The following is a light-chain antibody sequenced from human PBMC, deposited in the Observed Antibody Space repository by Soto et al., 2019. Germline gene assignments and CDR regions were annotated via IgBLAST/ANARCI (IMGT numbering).Light chain of an antibody. CDR2: DAS. J-gene: IGKJ5*01. V-gene: IGKV3-11*01. CDR3: HQRSNWPPIT. Sequence: EIVLTQSPATLSLSPGERATLSCRASQSVSSYLAWYQQKPGQAPRLLIYDASNRATGIPARFSGSGSGTDFTLTISSLEPEDFAVYYCHQRSNWPPITFRQGTRLEIK. CDR1: QSVSSY.